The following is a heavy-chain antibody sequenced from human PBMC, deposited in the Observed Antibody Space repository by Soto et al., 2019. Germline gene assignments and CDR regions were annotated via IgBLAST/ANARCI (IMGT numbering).Heavy chain of an antibody. D-gene: IGHD1-1*01. CDR1: GVTFSSYA. CDR3: AKRGYETGTPKYSFDY. CDR2: IGVSGANT. J-gene: IGHJ4*02. V-gene: IGHV3-23*01. Sequence: EVQLLESGGGLVQPGGSLRLSCSASGVTFSSYAMSWVRQAPGKGLEWVSSIGVSGANTFYADSVKGRFTIARDNSENMVYLQMNSLRAEDTAVYYCAKRGYETGTPKYSFDYWGQGTLVTVSS.